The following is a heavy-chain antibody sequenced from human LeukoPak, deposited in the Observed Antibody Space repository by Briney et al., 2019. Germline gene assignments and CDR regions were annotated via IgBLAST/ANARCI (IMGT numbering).Heavy chain of an antibody. CDR1: GYTFTGYY. CDR3: ARDRIVVVITTVSSGY. D-gene: IGHD3-22*01. J-gene: IGHJ4*02. CDR2: INPNSGGT. V-gene: IGHV1-2*06. Sequence: VASVKVSCKASGYTFTGYYMHWVRQAPGQGLEWMGRINPNSGGTNYAQKFQGRVTMTRDTSISTAYMELSRLRSDDTAVYYCARDRIVVVITTVSSGYWGQGTLVTVSS.